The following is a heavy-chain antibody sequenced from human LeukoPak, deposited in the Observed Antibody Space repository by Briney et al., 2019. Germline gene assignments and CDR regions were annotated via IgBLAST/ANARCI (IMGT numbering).Heavy chain of an antibody. CDR3: ARLVYGGGSCPAEFDY. CDR2: IYYSGST. Sequence: SETLSLTCTVSGGSIRSSYYYWGWIRQPPGKGLEWIGSIYYSGSTYYNPSLNSRVTMFIDMSKNHFSLKMSSVTATDTAVYYCARLVYGGGSCPAEFDYWGQGTLVTVSS. V-gene: IGHV4-39*02. CDR1: GGSIRSSYYY. D-gene: IGHD2-15*01. J-gene: IGHJ4*02.